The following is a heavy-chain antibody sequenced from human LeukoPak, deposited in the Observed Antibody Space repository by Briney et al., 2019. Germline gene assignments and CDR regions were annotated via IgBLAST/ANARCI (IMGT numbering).Heavy chain of an antibody. J-gene: IGHJ4*02. V-gene: IGHV7-4-1*02. Sequence: ASVKVSCKASGYTFTSYAMNWVRQAPGQGLEWMGWINTNTGNPTYAQGFTGRFVFSLDTSVSTAYLQISSLKAEDTAVYYCASLTIHYYDSSRSQREKAKLFDYWGQGTLVTVSS. CDR1: GYTFTSYA. CDR3: ASLTIHYYDSSRSQREKAKLFDY. CDR2: INTNTGNP. D-gene: IGHD3-22*01.